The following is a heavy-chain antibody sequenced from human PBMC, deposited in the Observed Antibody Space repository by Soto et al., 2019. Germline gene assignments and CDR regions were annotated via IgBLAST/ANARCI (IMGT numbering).Heavy chain of an antibody. D-gene: IGHD1-20*01. Sequence: QVQLQQWGAGLLKPSETLSLTCAVYGGSFSGYYWSWIRQPPGKGLEWIGEINHSGSTNYNPSLKSRVTIAVDTSKHQFSLKLSSVTAADTAVYYCARSLRYNWKGSFYWGQGTLVTVSS. V-gene: IGHV4-34*01. CDR3: ARSLRYNWKGSFY. J-gene: IGHJ4*02. CDR1: GGSFSGYY. CDR2: INHSGST.